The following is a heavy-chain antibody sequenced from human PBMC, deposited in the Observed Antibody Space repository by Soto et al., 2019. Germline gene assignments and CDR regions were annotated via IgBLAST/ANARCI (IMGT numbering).Heavy chain of an antibody. D-gene: IGHD3-22*01. CDR1: GFTFNIYA. CDR3: AKDRYLDHDSRGYLFDN. Sequence: PGGSLRLSCAASGFTFNIYAMTWVRQAPGKGLEWVSAISRYGDITYYADSVEGRFSISRDNSKNTLYLQMNSLRAEDTAVYYFAKDRYLDHDSRGYLFDNWGQGTLVTVSS. J-gene: IGHJ4*02. CDR2: ISRYGDIT. V-gene: IGHV3-23*01.